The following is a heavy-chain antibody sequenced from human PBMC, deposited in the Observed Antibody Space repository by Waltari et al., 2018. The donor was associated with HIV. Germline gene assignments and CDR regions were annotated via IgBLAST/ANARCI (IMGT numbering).Heavy chain of an antibody. Sequence: SSYAISWVRQAPGQGLEWMGGIIPIFGTANYAQKFQGRVTITADESTSTAYMELSSLRSEDTAVYYCARDSIAAAGPFGMDVWGQGTTVTVSS. CDR2: IIPIFGTA. D-gene: IGHD6-13*01. CDR1: SSYA. CDR3: ARDSIAAAGPFGMDV. V-gene: IGHV1-69*01. J-gene: IGHJ6*02.